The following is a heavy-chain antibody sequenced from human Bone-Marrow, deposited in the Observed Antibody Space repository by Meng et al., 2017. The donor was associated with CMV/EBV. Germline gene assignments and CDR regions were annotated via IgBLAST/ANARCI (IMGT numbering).Heavy chain of an antibody. D-gene: IGHD4-23*01. CDR2: IKGDGSET. CDR3: ARAVEGIRETLDY. J-gene: IGHJ4*02. V-gene: IGHV3-7*04. Sequence: GGSLRLSCVTSGFILNRNWMTWVCQAPGKGLEWVANIKGDGSETSYVDSVKGRFTISRDNVKNLVFLQMDTLRDEDAAVYYCARAVEGIRETLDYWGQGTLVTVSS. CDR1: GFILNRNW.